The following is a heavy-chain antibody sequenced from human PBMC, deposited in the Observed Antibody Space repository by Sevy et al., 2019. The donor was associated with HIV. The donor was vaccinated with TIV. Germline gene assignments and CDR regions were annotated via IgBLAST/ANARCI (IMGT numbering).Heavy chain of an antibody. V-gene: IGHV3-7*01. CDR3: ATILPAGVPAEYFQH. CDR1: GLTFSSYW. CDR2: INQGGRQE. D-gene: IGHD2-2*01. J-gene: IGHJ1*01. Sequence: GGSLRLSCAASGLTFSSYWMTWVRQAPGKGLEWVANINQGGRQEYYVDSVKGRFTISRANAKNSLYLQINSLRAEDTAVYYCATILPAGVPAEYFQHWGQGTLVTVSS.